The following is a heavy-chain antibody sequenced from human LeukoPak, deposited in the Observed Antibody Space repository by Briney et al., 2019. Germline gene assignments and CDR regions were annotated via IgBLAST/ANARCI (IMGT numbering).Heavy chain of an antibody. CDR3: AKIPHAIVVASDAFDI. D-gene: IGHD3-22*01. Sequence: GGSLRLSCAASRFTFSSYAMSWVPQAPGKGLEWVSAISCSGGSTYYADAVKGRFTISRDNTKNTLYLQMNSRRAEDTAVYYCAKIPHAIVVASDAFDIWGQGTMVTVSS. V-gene: IGHV3-23*01. J-gene: IGHJ3*02. CDR1: RFTFSSYA. CDR2: ISCSGGST.